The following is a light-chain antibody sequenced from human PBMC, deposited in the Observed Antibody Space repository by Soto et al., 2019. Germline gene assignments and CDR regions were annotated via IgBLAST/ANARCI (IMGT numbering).Light chain of an antibody. CDR1: SSDVGAYHS. CDR2: DVS. J-gene: IGLJ3*02. Sequence: QSALTQPASVSGSPGQSFTIPCTGSSSDVGAYHSVSWYQQHPGKAPKLIIFDVSNRPSGVSNRFSGSKSDNTASLTISGLQAEDEADYYCSSFTDTGTVMFGGGTKLTVL. V-gene: IGLV2-14*03. CDR3: SSFTDTGTVM.